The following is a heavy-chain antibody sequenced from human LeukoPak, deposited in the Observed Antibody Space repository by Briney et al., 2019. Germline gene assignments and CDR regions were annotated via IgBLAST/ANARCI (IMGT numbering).Heavy chain of an antibody. CDR3: AKDGEYSSSRYYYYYYIDG. CDR2: ISWDGGST. D-gene: IGHD6-6*01. Sequence: PGGSLRLSCAASGVTFDDYTMHWVRQAPGEGLEWVSLISWDGGSTYYADSVKGRFTVSRDNSKNSLYLQMNSLRTEDTALYYCAKDGEYSSSRYYYYYYIDGWGKGTTVTAPS. CDR1: GVTFDDYT. J-gene: IGHJ6*03. V-gene: IGHV3-43*01.